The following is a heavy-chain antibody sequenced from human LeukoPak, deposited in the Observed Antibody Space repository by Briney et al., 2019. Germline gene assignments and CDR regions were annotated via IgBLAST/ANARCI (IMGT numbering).Heavy chain of an antibody. Sequence: GGSLRLSCAASGITFSSYGMHWVRQAPGKGLEWVAVIWYDGSNKYYADSVKGRFTISRDNSKNTLYLQMNSLRAEDTAVYYCARGSTYSSSWYWKGTPFDYWGQGTLVTVSS. V-gene: IGHV3-33*01. CDR3: ARGSTYSSSWYWKGTPFDY. CDR2: IWYDGSNK. CDR1: GITFSSYG. D-gene: IGHD6-13*01. J-gene: IGHJ4*02.